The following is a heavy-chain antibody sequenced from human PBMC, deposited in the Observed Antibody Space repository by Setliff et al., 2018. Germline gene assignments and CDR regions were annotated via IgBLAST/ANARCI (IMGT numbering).Heavy chain of an antibody. CDR2: IERDGSKR. Sequence: PGGSLRLSCGASGFTFSSHWMTWVRQAPGKGLEWVANIERDGSKRSYVDSVKGRFTTSRDNAKNSLYLEMNGLRAEDTAVYYCARLVMRGTIDFFDYWGQGILVTVSS. V-gene: IGHV3-7*03. D-gene: IGHD1-1*01. J-gene: IGHJ4*02. CDR3: ARLVMRGTIDFFDY. CDR1: GFTFSSHW.